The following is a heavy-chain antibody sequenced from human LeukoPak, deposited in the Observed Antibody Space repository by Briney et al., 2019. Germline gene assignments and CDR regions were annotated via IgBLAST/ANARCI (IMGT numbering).Heavy chain of an antibody. J-gene: IGHJ4*02. D-gene: IGHD5-24*01. CDR2: ISYDGSNK. V-gene: IGHV3-30*18. CDR3: AKDGGDVYNLAYIDY. Sequence: GGSLRLSCAASGFTFSSYGMHWVRQAPGKGLEWVAVISYDGSNKYYADSVKGRFTISRDNSKNTLYLQMNSLRAEDTAVYYCAKDGGDVYNLAYIDYWGQGTLVTVSS. CDR1: GFTFSSYG.